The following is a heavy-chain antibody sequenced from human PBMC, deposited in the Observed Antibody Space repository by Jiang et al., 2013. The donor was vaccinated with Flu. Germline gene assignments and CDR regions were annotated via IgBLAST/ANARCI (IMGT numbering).Heavy chain of an antibody. CDR2: ISSSSSYI. J-gene: IGHJ3*02. V-gene: IGHV3-21*01. CDR1: S. D-gene: IGHD2-2*01. Sequence: SMNWSARRPGRGVEWVSSISSSSSYIYYADSVKGRFTISRDNAKNSLYLQMNSLRAEDTAVYYCARDGGGYCSSTSCSYNLGDAFDIWGQGTMVTVSS. CDR3: ARDGGGYCSSTSCSYNLGDAFDI.